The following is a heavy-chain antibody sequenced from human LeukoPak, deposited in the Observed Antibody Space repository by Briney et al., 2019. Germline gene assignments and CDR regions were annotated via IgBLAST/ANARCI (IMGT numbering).Heavy chain of an antibody. J-gene: IGHJ4*02. D-gene: IGHD3-22*01. CDR1: GGSISSGDYY. V-gene: IGHV4-30-4*01. CDR2: IYYSGST. CDR3: ARVASDYYDSSGLLFDY. Sequence: SETLSLTCTVSGGSISSGDYYWSWIRQPPGKGLEWIGYIYYSGSTYYNPSLKSRVTISVDTSKNQFSLKLSSVTAADTAVYYCARVASDYYDSSGLLFDYWGQGTLVTVSS.